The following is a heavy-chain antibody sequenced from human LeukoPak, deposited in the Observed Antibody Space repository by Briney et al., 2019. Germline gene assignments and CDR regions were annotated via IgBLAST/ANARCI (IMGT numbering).Heavy chain of an antibody. V-gene: IGHV4-39*07. CDR2: FYCGST. CDR3: ARTYYYDSSGPYY. Sequence: SETLSLTCTVSGDSISSSSYYWGWIRQPPGKGLEWIGSFYCGSTFYNPSLEGRVTISVDTSKNQFSLKLSSVTAADTAVYYCARTYYYDSSGPYYWGQGTLVTVSS. CDR1: GDSISSSSYY. J-gene: IGHJ4*02. D-gene: IGHD3-22*01.